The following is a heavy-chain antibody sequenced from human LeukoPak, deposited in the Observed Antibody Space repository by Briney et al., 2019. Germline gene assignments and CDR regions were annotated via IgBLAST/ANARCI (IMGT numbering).Heavy chain of an antibody. J-gene: IGHJ4*02. CDR1: GFTFSSYA. CDR3: ARNLDYYDSSSVGY. CDR2: ISGSGGST. V-gene: IGHV3-23*01. Sequence: GGSLRLSCAASGFTFSSYAMSWVRQAPGKGLEWVSAISGSGGSTYYADSVKGRFTISRDNAKNSLYLQMNSLRAEDTAVYYCARNLDYYDSSSVGYWGQGTLVTVSS. D-gene: IGHD3-22*01.